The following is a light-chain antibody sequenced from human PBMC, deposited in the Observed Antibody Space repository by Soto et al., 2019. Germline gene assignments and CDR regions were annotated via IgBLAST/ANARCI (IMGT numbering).Light chain of an antibody. CDR3: SSYAGSSNV. CDR1: SSDVGGYNY. CDR2: AVN. V-gene: IGLV2-8*01. Sequence: QSALTQPPSASGSPGQSVAISCTGTSSDVGGYNYVSWYQQHPGKAPKLMIYAVNKRPSGVPDRFSGSKSGNTASLTVSGLQAEDEADYYCSSYAGSSNVFGTGTKVTV. J-gene: IGLJ1*01.